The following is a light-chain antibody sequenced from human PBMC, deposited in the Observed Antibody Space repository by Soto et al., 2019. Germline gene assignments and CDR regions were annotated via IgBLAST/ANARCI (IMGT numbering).Light chain of an antibody. CDR1: QSVSSN. V-gene: IGKV3-15*01. CDR3: QHYNNWPPWT. Sequence: IVMTQSPATLSVSPGKRATVSCRASQSVSSNLAWYQQKPGQGPRLLIYGASTRAPGIPASFSGSGSGTEFTLTINSLQSEDFAVYYCQHYNNWPPWTFGQGTKVDIK. J-gene: IGKJ1*01. CDR2: GAS.